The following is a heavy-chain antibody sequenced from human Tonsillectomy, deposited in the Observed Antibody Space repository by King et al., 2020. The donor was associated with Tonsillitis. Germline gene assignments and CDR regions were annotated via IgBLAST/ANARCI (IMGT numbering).Heavy chain of an antibody. CDR1: GFTFSGAA. CDR2: IRSKANSYAT. J-gene: IGHJ6*02. D-gene: IGHD4-17*01. CDR3: TRGGDYDSGYYYGMDV. V-gene: IGHV3-73*02. Sequence: VQLVESGGGLVQPGGSLTLSCAASGFTFSGAAMHWVRQASGKGLEWVVLIRSKANSYATVYAASVNGRFSVSRDDSKKTAYLQVNSLKTEDTAVYYCTRGGDYDSGYYYGMDVWGQGTTVTVSS.